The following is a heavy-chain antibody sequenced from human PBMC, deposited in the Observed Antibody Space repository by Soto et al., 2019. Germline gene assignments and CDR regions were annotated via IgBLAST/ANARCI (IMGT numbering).Heavy chain of an antibody. CDR1: GGSISSYY. J-gene: IGHJ3*01. Sequence: QVQLQESGPGLVKPSETLSLTCTVSGGSISSYYWSWIRQPPGKGLEWIGYIFYRGSTNYNPSLKSRVTISVDTSKNQFSLKLSSVTATDTAVYYCARLYGLDAFDFWGQGTMVTVSS. CDR2: IFYRGST. CDR3: ARLYGLDAFDF. V-gene: IGHV4-59*08. D-gene: IGHD3-16*02.